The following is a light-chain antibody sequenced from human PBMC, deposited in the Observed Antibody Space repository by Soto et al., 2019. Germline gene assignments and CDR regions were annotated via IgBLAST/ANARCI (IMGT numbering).Light chain of an antibody. CDR1: QSVSSSF. CDR2: GAS. J-gene: IGKJ1*01. Sequence: EIMLTQSPGTLSLSPGERATLSCRASQSVSSSFLAWYQQKPGQAPRLLIYGASIRATGIPDRFSGSGSGTDFTLTINRLVPEYFAMYLCPYYDTTLWSSGQGTKVDI. V-gene: IGKV3-20*01. CDR3: PYYDTTLWS.